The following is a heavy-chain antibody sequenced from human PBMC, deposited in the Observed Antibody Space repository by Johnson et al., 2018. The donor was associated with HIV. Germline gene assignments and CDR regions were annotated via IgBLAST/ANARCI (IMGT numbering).Heavy chain of an antibody. Sequence: VQLVESGGGVVQPGRSLRLSCAASGFTFSSYAMHWVRQAPGKGLEWVSAISGSGGSTYYADSVKGRFTISRDNSKNTLYLQMNSLRAEDTALYYCAKDISDILTGGRDAFDIWGQGTMVTVSS. CDR3: AKDISDILTGGRDAFDI. J-gene: IGHJ3*02. CDR1: GFTFSSYA. CDR2: ISGSGGST. V-gene: IGHV3-23*04. D-gene: IGHD3-9*01.